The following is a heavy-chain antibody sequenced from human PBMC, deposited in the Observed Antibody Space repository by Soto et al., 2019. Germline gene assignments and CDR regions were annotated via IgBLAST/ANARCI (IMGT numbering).Heavy chain of an antibody. V-gene: IGHV3-23*01. D-gene: IGHD3-16*02. J-gene: IGHJ4*02. CDR3: ANAEHPRRSIGFDY. CDR1: GFTFASYV. Sequence: LRLSCAGSGFTFASYVMTWVRQAPGKGLEWVSSISATGGSTYYAGSVKGRFTISRDNSKNTLFLQMNSLRAEDTAIYYCANAEHPRRSIGFDYWGQGTLVTVSS. CDR2: ISATGGST.